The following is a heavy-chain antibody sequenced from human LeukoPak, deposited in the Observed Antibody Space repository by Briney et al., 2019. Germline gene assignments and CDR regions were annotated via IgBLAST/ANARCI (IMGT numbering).Heavy chain of an antibody. J-gene: IGHJ4*02. CDR1: GYTFTSCG. CDR2: ISAYNGNT. V-gene: IGHV1-18*01. Sequence: ASVKVSCKASGYTFTSCGISWVRQAPGQGREWMGWISAYNGNTNYAQKLQGRVTMTTDTSTSTAYMELRSLRSDDTAVYYCARDTAMVTGFDYWRQGTLVTVSS. D-gene: IGHD5-18*01. CDR3: ARDTAMVTGFDY.